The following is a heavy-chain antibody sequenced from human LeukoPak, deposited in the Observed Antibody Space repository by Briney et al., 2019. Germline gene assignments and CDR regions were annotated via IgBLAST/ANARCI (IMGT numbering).Heavy chain of an antibody. Sequence: PGGSLRLSCAASGFTFSSYWMSWVRQAPGKGLEWVANIKQDGSEKYYVDSVKGRFTISRDNAKNSLYLQMNSLRAEDTAVYYCAREGSSGWYIYYYYYYMDVWGKGTTVTVSS. D-gene: IGHD6-19*01. V-gene: IGHV3-7*01. CDR1: GFTFSSYW. CDR3: AREGSSGWYIYYYYYYMDV. CDR2: IKQDGSEK. J-gene: IGHJ6*03.